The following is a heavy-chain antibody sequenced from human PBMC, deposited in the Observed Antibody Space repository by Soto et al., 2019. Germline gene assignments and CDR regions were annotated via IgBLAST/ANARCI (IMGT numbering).Heavy chain of an antibody. D-gene: IGHD2-21*01. CDR2: IYYSGST. Sequence: QVQLRESGPGLVKPSQTLSLTCTVSGGSISSADYYWSWIRQPPGKGLEWIGYIYYSGSTYYNPSLESRVTISLDTSKNQFSLKLTSVTAADTAVYYCAKAGVVVNLWFDPWGQGTLVTVSS. J-gene: IGHJ5*02. CDR1: GGSISSADYY. V-gene: IGHV4-30-4*01. CDR3: AKAGVVVNLWFDP.